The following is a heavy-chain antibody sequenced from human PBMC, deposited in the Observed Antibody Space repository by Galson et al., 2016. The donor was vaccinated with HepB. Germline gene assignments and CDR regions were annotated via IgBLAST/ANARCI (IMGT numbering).Heavy chain of an antibody. CDR3: ANSLMISTSQGRGST. V-gene: IGHV3-21*01. J-gene: IGHJ4*02. CDR2: ISSTTTYI. Sequence: SLRLSCAASGFTFSSYSMNWVRQAPGKGLEWVSPISSTTTYIYYADSVKGRFTISRDNAKNSVYLQMNSLRAEDTAVYYCANSLMISTSQGRGSTWGQGTLVTVSS. CDR1: GFTFSSYS. D-gene: IGHD3/OR15-3a*01.